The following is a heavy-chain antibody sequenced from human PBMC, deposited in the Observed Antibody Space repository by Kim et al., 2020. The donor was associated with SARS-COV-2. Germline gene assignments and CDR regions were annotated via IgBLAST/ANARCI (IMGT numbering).Heavy chain of an antibody. CDR3: ARDSVYSSGWPSLNDAFDI. CDR2: IYYSGST. J-gene: IGHJ3*02. Sequence: SETLSLTCTVSGGSISSSSYYWGWIRQPPGKGLEWIGSIYYSGSTYYDPSLKSRVTISVDTSKNQFSLKLSSVTAADTAVYYCARDSVYSSGWPSLNDAFDIWGQGTMVTVSS. CDR1: GGSISSSSYY. D-gene: IGHD6-19*01. V-gene: IGHV4-39*07.